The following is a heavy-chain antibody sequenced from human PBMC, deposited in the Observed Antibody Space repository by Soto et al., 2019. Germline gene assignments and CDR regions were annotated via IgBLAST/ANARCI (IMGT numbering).Heavy chain of an antibody. D-gene: IGHD6-6*01. Sequence: QVQLVESGGGLVKPGGSLRLSCAASGFTFGDYYMSWIRQAPGKGLEWISYITYGGAVTYYADSVKGRFTISRDNAKKSLYLQMNSLRVEDTAVYYCARETSAKKSSNYFDHWGQGTLVTVSP. CDR3: ARETSAKKSSNYFDH. V-gene: IGHV3-11*01. CDR2: ITYGGAVT. J-gene: IGHJ4*02. CDR1: GFTFGDYY.